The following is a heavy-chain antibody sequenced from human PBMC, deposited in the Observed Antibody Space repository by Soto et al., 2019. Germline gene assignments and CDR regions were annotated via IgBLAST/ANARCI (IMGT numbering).Heavy chain of an antibody. Sequence: GGSLRLSCAASGFTFSSYAMHWVRQAPGKGLEWVAVISYDGSNKYYADSVKGRFTISRDNSKNTLYLQMNSLRAEDTAVYYCARDGDFWSGEGYYFDYWGQGTLVTVSS. D-gene: IGHD3-3*01. J-gene: IGHJ4*02. CDR1: GFTFSSYA. V-gene: IGHV3-30-3*01. CDR3: ARDGDFWSGEGYYFDY. CDR2: ISYDGSNK.